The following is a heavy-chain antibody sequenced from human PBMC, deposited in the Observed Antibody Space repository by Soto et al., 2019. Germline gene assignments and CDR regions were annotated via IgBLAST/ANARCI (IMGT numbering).Heavy chain of an antibody. CDR3: ARAWGGAFDI. CDR1: GGSISSYY. CDR2: IYYSGST. D-gene: IGHD3-10*01. J-gene: IGHJ3*02. Sequence: SETLSLTCTVSGGSISSYYWSWIRQPPGKGLEWIGYIYYSGSTNYNPSLKGRVTISVDTSKNQFSLKLSSVTAADTAVYYCARAWGGAFDIWGQGTMVTVSS. V-gene: IGHV4-59*01.